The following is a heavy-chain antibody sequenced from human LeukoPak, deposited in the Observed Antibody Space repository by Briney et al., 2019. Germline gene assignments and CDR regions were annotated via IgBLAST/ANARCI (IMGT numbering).Heavy chain of an antibody. CDR2: IWYDGSNK. V-gene: IGHV3-33*01. CDR3: ARDLEVYCSGGSCLYYYYGMDV. J-gene: IGHJ6*02. CDR1: GFTFSSYG. Sequence: GRSLRLSCAASGFTFSSYGVHWVRQAPGKGLEWVAVIWYDGSNKYYADSVRGRFTISRDNSKNTLYLQMNSLRAEDTAVYYCARDLEVYCSGGSCLYYYYGMDVWGQGTTVTVSS. D-gene: IGHD2-15*01.